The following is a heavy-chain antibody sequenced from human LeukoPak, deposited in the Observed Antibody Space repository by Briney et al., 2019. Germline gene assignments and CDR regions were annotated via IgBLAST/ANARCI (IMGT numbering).Heavy chain of an antibody. CDR1: GFTFSTYG. Sequence: GGSLRLSCAASGFTFSTYGIAWVRQAPGKGLEWVSGISGSGASTYYADSVEGRFTISRDNSKNTVFLQMNSLTVEDTAVYYCGKADSIAWYLDSWGQGTLVTVSS. D-gene: IGHD6-19*01. CDR2: ISGSGAST. J-gene: IGHJ4*02. CDR3: GKADSIAWYLDS. V-gene: IGHV3-23*01.